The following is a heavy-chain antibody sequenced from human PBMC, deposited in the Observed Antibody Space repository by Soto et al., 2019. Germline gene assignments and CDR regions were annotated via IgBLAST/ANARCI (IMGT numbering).Heavy chain of an antibody. CDR2: IFPLTDIP. Sequence: QVQLAQSGTEVKKPGSSVKVSCKASGGTFRNYPINWVRQAPGQGLEWMGSIFPLTDIPDYAQKFQARLTIRADKSTSTAYMELSGLTSDDTAMYFCARSTLVVLNYFESWGQGTLVTVSS. CDR1: GGTFRNYP. J-gene: IGHJ4*02. D-gene: IGHD1-1*01. CDR3: ARSTLVVLNYFES. V-gene: IGHV1-69*02.